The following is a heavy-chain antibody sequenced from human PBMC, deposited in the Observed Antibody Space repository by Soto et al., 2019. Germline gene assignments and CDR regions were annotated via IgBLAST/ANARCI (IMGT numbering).Heavy chain of an antibody. J-gene: IGHJ4*02. CDR2: IIPIFGTA. Sequence: ASVKVSCKASGGTFSSYAISWVRQAPGQGLDWMGGIIPIFGTANYAQKFQGRVTITADESTSTAYMELSSLRSEDTAVYYCAREPPSIGFTGYSSRWYDYWGQGTLVTVSS. V-gene: IGHV1-69*13. CDR3: AREPPSIGFTGYSSRWYDY. CDR1: GGTFSSYA. D-gene: IGHD6-19*01.